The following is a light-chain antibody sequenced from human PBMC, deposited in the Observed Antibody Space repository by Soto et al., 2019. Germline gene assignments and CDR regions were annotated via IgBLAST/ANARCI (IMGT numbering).Light chain of an antibody. Sequence: QSALTQSASVSGSLGQSISISCTGTSSDVGGYDYVCWYQQHPGKAPRLMIYDVSNRPSGVSNRFSGSKSGNTASLTISGLQAEDEADYYCSSYTSTYTLIFGGGTKVTVL. J-gene: IGLJ2*01. CDR2: DVS. CDR1: SSDVGGYDY. CDR3: SSYTSTYTLI. V-gene: IGLV2-14*03.